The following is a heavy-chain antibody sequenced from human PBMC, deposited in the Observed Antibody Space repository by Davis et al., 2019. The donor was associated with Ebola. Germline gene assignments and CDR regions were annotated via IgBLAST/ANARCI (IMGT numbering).Heavy chain of an antibody. J-gene: IGHJ5*02. CDR2: ISTSGGTT. Sequence: GESLKISCAASGFTFSSYAMSWVRQAPGKGLEWVSVISTSGGTTYYADSVKGRSTISRDNSKNTLYLQMNGLRDEDTALYYCAKTKYSNGYWFDPWGQGTLVTVSS. D-gene: IGHD5-18*01. CDR1: GFTFSSYA. V-gene: IGHV3-23*01. CDR3: AKTKYSNGYWFDP.